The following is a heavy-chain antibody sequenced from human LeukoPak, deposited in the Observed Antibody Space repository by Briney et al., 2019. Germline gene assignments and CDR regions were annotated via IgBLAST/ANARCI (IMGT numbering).Heavy chain of an antibody. D-gene: IGHD6-13*01. Sequence: VKPSETLSLTCPVSGVSISSSSYYWGWIRQPPGKGLEWIGSIYYSGSTYYNPSLKSRVTISVDTSKNQFSLKLSSVTAADTAVYYCARHVYSSSWYRWFDPWGQGTLVTVSS. CDR1: GVSISSSSYY. J-gene: IGHJ5*02. CDR2: IYYSGST. CDR3: ARHVYSSSWYRWFDP. V-gene: IGHV4-39*01.